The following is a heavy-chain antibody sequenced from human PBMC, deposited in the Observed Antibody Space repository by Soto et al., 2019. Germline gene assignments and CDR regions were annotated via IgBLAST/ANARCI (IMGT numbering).Heavy chain of an antibody. D-gene: IGHD6-19*01. CDR2: ISGNGGST. CDR3: ASRSSGWYFDY. CDR1: GFTFSSYA. V-gene: IGHV3-23*01. J-gene: IGHJ4*02. Sequence: EVQLLESGGGLVQPGGSLRLSCAASGFTFSSYAMNWVRQAPGKGLEWVSVISGNGGSTYYPDSVKGRFTISSDNSKNTLYLQMNSLRAEDTAVYYCASRSSGWYFDYWGQGTLVTVSS.